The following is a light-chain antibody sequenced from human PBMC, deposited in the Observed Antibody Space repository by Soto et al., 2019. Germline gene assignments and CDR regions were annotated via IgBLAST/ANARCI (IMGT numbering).Light chain of an antibody. CDR3: QQSYSTPRT. V-gene: IGKV1-39*01. CDR1: QRIVSH. Sequence: DIQMTQSPSSLSASVGDRVTITCRASQRIVSHLNWYQQKPAKAPKLLIYAASSLESGVPSRFSGSGSGTDFTLTISSLQPEDFATYYCQQSYSTPRTFGQGTKLEI. J-gene: IGKJ2*01. CDR2: AAS.